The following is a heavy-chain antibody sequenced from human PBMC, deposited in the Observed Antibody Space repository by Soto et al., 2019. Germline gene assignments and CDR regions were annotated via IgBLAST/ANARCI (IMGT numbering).Heavy chain of an antibody. D-gene: IGHD3-3*01. CDR1: GFTFSSYG. V-gene: IGHV3-30*18. CDR3: AKDYLFLGFDY. CDR2: ISYDGSNK. Sequence: QVQLVESGGGVVQPGRSLRLSCAASGFTFSSYGMHWVRQAPGKGLEWVAVISYDGSNKYYADSVKGRFTISRDNSKNTLYLQMNSLRSEYTAVYYCAKDYLFLGFDYWGQGNLVTVAS. J-gene: IGHJ4*02.